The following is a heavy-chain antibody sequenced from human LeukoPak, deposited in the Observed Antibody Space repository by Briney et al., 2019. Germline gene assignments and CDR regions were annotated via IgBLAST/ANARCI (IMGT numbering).Heavy chain of an antibody. Sequence: SETLSLTCTVSGGSISSYYWSWIRQPPGKGLEWIGYIYYSGSTNYNPSLKSRVTISVDTSKNQFSPKLNSVTAADTAVYYCARSSSDCSGGSCLHYWGQGTLVTVSS. J-gene: IGHJ4*02. CDR2: IYYSGST. V-gene: IGHV4-59*08. D-gene: IGHD2-15*01. CDR1: GGSISSYY. CDR3: ARSSSDCSGGSCLHY.